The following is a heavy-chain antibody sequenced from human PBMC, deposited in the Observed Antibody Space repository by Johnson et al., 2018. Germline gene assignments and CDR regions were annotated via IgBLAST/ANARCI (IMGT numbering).Heavy chain of an antibody. V-gene: IGHV4-59*01. CDR3: AIAFLEYCGVSGCYSDCFDI. CDR2: IYYTGNT. Sequence: QVQLQESGPGLVKPSETLSLTCSVSGGAISSYYWNWIRQPPGKGLEWIGNIYYTGNTNYNPSLKRRITISVDTSKKQLSLKLSSVTAADTAVYYCAIAFLEYCGVSGCYSDCFDIWGQGTMVTVSS. CDR1: GGAISSYY. D-gene: IGHD2-15*01. J-gene: IGHJ3*02.